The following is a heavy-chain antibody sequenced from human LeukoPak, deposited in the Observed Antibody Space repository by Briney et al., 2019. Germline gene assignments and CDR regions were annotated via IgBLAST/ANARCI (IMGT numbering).Heavy chain of an antibody. V-gene: IGHV1-2*02. CDR1: GYSFTGYY. CDR2: INPNSGGT. Sequence: ASVKVSCKASGYSFTGYYLHWVRQAPGQGLEWMGWINPNSGGTNYAQKFQGRVTMTRDTSTSTAYMELRSLRSDDTAVYYCARAIVVVPASNWFDPWGQGTLVTVSS. D-gene: IGHD2-2*01. CDR3: ARAIVVVPASNWFDP. J-gene: IGHJ5*02.